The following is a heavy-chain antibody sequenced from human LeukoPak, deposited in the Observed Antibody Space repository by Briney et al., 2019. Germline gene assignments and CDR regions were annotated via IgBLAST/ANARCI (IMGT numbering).Heavy chain of an antibody. Sequence: GESLTISCRLSGFSSTTYWIAWVRQMPGKGLEWMGVIQPDDSDTTYSPSFQGQVSISADESINTAFLQWSSLEASDTAMYYCARPLFSSNYKAFDLWGQGTLVTVSS. D-gene: IGHD4-11*01. CDR2: IQPDDSDT. CDR3: ARPLFSSNYKAFDL. CDR1: GFSSTTYW. V-gene: IGHV5-51*01. J-gene: IGHJ3*01.